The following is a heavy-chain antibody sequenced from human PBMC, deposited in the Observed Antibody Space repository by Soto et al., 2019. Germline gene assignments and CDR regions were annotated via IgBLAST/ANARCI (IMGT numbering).Heavy chain of an antibody. J-gene: IGHJ4*02. CDR2: INHSGST. CDR3: ARWRPRSIFCGIDD. CDR1: GGSFSGYY. V-gene: IGHV4-34*01. Sequence: SETLSLTCAVYGGSFSGYYWSWIRQPPGKGLGWIGEINHSGSTNYNPSLKSRVTISVDTSKNQFSLKLSSVTAADTAVYYCARWRPRSIFCGIDDWGQGTPVTVSS. D-gene: IGHD3-9*01.